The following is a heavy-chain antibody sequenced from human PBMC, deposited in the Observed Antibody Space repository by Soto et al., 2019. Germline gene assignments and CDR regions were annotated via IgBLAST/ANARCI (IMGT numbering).Heavy chain of an antibody. CDR2: IDPSDSYT. J-gene: IGHJ1*01. Sequence: GESLKISCQGSGYTFTNYWINWVRHMPGKGLEWMGRIDPSDSYTNYSPSFQGHVTISADKSISTAYLQWSSLKASDTEIYFCATRSPYSTFHYWGQGTLVTVSS. D-gene: IGHD1-26*01. CDR1: GYTFTNYW. V-gene: IGHV5-10-1*01. CDR3: ATRSPYSTFHY.